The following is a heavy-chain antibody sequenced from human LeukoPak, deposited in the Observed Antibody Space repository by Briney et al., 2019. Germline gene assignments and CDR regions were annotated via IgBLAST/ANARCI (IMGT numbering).Heavy chain of an antibody. Sequence: ASVKVSCKASGYTFTSYYMHWVRQAPGQGLEWMGIINPSGGSTSYAQKFQGRVTMTEDTSTDTAYMELSSLRSEDTAVYYCATDYGSGSYGGYWGQGTLVTVSS. D-gene: IGHD3-10*01. J-gene: IGHJ4*02. CDR3: ATDYGSGSYGGY. CDR1: GYTFTSYY. CDR2: INPSGGST. V-gene: IGHV1-46*01.